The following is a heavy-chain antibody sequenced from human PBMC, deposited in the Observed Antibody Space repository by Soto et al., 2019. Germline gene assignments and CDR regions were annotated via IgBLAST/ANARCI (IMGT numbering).Heavy chain of an antibody. V-gene: IGHV4-34*01. CDR2: INHTGGT. J-gene: IGHJ5*02. D-gene: IGHD3-3*01. Sequence: SETLSLTCAVYGGSVNGYYWNWIRQPPGKGLEWIGEINHTGGTHYNPSLKSRVTMSVDTFKNQFSLGLSSVTAADTAIYYCATRITVFGLLIPPFDPWGQGTQVTVSS. CDR3: ATRITVFGLLIPPFDP. CDR1: GGSVNGYY.